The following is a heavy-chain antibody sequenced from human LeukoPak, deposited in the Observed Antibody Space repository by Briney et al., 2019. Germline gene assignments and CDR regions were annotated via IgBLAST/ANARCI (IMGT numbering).Heavy chain of an antibody. V-gene: IGHV4-59*06. Sequence: PSETLSLTCTVSGGSISSYYWSWIRQPPGKGLEWIGYIYYSGSTYYNPSLKSRVTISVDTSKNQFSLKLSSVTAADTTVYYCASTPDYYDSSGYSDYWGQGTLVTVSS. CDR3: ASTPDYYDSSGYSDY. CDR2: IYYSGST. D-gene: IGHD3-22*01. J-gene: IGHJ4*02. CDR1: GGSISSYY.